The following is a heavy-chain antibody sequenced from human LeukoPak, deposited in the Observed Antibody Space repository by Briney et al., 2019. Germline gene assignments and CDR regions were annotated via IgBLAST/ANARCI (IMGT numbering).Heavy chain of an antibody. V-gene: IGHV4-38-2*02. CDR2: IYHSGST. D-gene: IGHD6-13*01. Sequence: PSETLSLTCTVSGYSISSGYYWGWIRQPPGKGLEWIGSIYHSGSTYYNPSLKSRVTISVDTSKNQFSLKLSSVTAADTAVYYCAREGHSTSWYNWFDPWGQGTLVTVSS. CDR3: AREGHSTSWYNWFDP. CDR1: GYSISSGYY. J-gene: IGHJ5*02.